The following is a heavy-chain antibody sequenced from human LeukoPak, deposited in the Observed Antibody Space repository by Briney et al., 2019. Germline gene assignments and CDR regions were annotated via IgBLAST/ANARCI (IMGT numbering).Heavy chain of an antibody. CDR1: GGTSSSYA. CDR3: AREMPELEPNWFDP. V-gene: IGHV1-69*05. J-gene: IGHJ5*02. D-gene: IGHD1-1*01. CDR2: IIPIFGTA. Sequence: ASVKVSCKASGGTSSSYAISWVRQAPGQGLEWMGGIIPIFGTANYAQKFQGRVTITTDESTSTAYMELSSLRSEDTAVYYCAREMPELEPNWFDPWGQGTLVTVSS.